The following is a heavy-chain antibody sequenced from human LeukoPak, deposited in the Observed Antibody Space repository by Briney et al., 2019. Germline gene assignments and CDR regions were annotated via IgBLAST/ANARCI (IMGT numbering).Heavy chain of an antibody. D-gene: IGHD3-22*01. CDR2: INPNSGGT. Sequence: GASVKVSCKASGYTFTSYGISWVRQAPGQGLEWMGWINPNSGGTNYAQKFQGRVTMTRDTSISTAYMELSRLRSDDTAVYYCARSNYYDSSGSDYWGQGTLVTVSS. CDR3: ARSNYYDSSGSDY. CDR1: GYTFTSYG. J-gene: IGHJ4*02. V-gene: IGHV1-2*02.